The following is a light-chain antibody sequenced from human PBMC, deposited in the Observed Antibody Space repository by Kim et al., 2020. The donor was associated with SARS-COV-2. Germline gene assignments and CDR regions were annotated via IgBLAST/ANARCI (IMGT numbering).Light chain of an antibody. V-gene: IGKV3-11*01. CDR1: QSVSSY. CDR2: DAS. Sequence: EIVLTQSPATLSLSPGERATLSCRASQSVSSYLAWYQQKPGQAPRLLIYDASNRATGIPARFSGSGSGTDFTLTISSLEPEDFAVYYWQQRSNWPHAITFGQGTRLEIK. CDR3: QQRSNWPHAIT. J-gene: IGKJ5*01.